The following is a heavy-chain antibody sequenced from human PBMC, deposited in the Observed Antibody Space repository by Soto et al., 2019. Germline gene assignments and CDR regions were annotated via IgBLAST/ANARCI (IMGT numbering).Heavy chain of an antibody. V-gene: IGHV4-34*01. Sequence: SETLSLTCAVYGGSFRGYYWSWIRQPPGKGLEWIGEINHSGSTNYNPSLKSRVTISVDTSKNQFSLKLSSVTAADTAVYYCARLTGPADIWGQGTLVTVSS. CDR1: GGSFRGYY. J-gene: IGHJ4*02. CDR3: ARLTGPADI. CDR2: INHSGST. D-gene: IGHD3-9*01.